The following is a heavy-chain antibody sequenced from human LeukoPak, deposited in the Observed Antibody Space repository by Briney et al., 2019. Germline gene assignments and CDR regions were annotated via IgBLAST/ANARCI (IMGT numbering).Heavy chain of an antibody. Sequence: PGGSLRLSCAASGFTFSDYYMSWVRQAPGKGLEWVGFVRSRAYGGTIEYAASVKGRFTVSRDDSKSIAYLQMNSLKTEDTAVYYCSRDGHTGMDVWGQGTTVTVSS. CDR1: GFTFSDYY. CDR3: SRDGHTGMDV. D-gene: IGHD2-21*01. V-gene: IGHV3-49*04. CDR2: VRSRAYGGTI. J-gene: IGHJ6*02.